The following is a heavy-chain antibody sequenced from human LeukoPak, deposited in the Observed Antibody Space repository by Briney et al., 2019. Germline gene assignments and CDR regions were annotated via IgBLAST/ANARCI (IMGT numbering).Heavy chain of an antibody. CDR1: GFSFRSHW. D-gene: IGHD3-16*01. CDR3: AKAPRFGDHAAEYFYYYMDV. CDR2: IPRNGGST. V-gene: IGHV3-23*01. J-gene: IGHJ6*03. Sequence: GGSLRLSCAASGFSFRSHWMSWVRQAPGKGLEWVSSIPRNGGSTYYADSVKGRFTISRDNSKNTLYVQMNSLRVDDTAVYYCAKAPRFGDHAAEYFYYYMDVWGKGTTVTVSS.